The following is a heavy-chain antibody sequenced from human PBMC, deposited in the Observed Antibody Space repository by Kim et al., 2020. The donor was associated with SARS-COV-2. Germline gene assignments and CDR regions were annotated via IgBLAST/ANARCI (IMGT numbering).Heavy chain of an antibody. V-gene: IGHV4-34*01. CDR1: GGSFSGYY. CDR3: ARGPRMIVVVITTPGAHWFDP. Sequence: SETLSLTCAVYGGSFSGYYWSWIRQPPGKGLEWIGEINHSGSTNYNPSLKSRVTISVDTSKNQFSLKLSSVTAADTAVYYCARGPRMIVVVITTPGAHWFDPWGQGTLVTVSS. CDR2: INHSGST. J-gene: IGHJ5*02. D-gene: IGHD3-22*01.